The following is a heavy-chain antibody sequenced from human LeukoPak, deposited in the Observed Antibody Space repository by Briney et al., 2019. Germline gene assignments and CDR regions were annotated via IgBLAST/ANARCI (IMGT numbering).Heavy chain of an antibody. V-gene: IGHV3-30*18. CDR2: ISYDGSNK. CDR1: GFTFSSYG. CDR3: AKGSYYDSSGYLDY. J-gene: IGHJ4*02. Sequence: PGGSLRLSCAASGFTFSSYGMHWVRQAPGKGLEWVAVISYDGSNKYYADSVKGRFTISRDNSKNTLYLQMNSLRAEDTAVYYCAKGSYYDSSGYLDYWGQGTLVTVSS. D-gene: IGHD3-22*01.